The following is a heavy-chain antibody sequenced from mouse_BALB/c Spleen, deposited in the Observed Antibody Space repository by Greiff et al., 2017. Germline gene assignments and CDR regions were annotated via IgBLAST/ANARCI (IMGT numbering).Heavy chain of an antibody. CDR1: GFTFSSFG. CDR2: ISSGSSTI. Sequence: DVMLVESGGGLVQPGGSRKLSCAASGFTFSSFGMHWVRQAPEKGLEWVAYISSGSSTIYYADTVKGRFTISRDNPKNTLFLQMTSLRSEDTAMYYCARWGDRYFDYWGQGTTLTVSS. D-gene: IGHD3-3*01. CDR3: ARWGDRYFDY. J-gene: IGHJ2*01. V-gene: IGHV5-17*02.